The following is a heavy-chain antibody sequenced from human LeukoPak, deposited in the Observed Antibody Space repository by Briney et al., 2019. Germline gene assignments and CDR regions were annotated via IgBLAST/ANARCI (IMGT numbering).Heavy chain of an antibody. Sequence: QPGGSLRLSCAASGFTFSNYDMTWARQSPGKGLEWVSAISGSGGSTYYADSVKGRFTISRDNSKNTLYLQMHSLSAEDTAVYYCARFWCNYDSSGPRADAFDIWGQGTMVTVSS. CDR1: GFTFSNYD. D-gene: IGHD3-22*01. CDR2: ISGSGGST. V-gene: IGHV3-23*01. J-gene: IGHJ3*02. CDR3: ARFWCNYDSSGPRADAFDI.